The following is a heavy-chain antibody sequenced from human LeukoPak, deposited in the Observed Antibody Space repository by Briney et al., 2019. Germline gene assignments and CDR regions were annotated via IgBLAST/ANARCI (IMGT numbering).Heavy chain of an antibody. J-gene: IGHJ4*02. CDR3: AKGAYDYIEIAYFDY. Sequence: GGSRRLSWVASGFSFNNYAMNWVRQAPGDGLEWVSLFIGSHGTTFYADSVKGRFTISRDKSKSTLYLQMNSLRAEDTAVYYCAKGAYDYIEIAYFDYWGQGSLVTVSS. V-gene: IGHV3-23*01. D-gene: IGHD5-12*01. CDR2: FIGSHGTT. CDR1: GFSFNNYA.